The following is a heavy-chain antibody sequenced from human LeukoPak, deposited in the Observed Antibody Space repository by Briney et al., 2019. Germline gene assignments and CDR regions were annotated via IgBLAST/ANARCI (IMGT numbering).Heavy chain of an antibody. CDR3: AKSSYGGTPRPDFDY. CDR1: GFTFSSYA. D-gene: IGHD4-23*01. CDR2: ISGSGGST. Sequence: GGPLRLSCAASGFTFSSYAMSWVRQAPGKGLEWVSAISGSGGSTYYADSVKGRFTISRDNSKNTLYLQMNSLRAEDTAVYYCAKSSYGGTPRPDFDYWGQGTLVTVSS. J-gene: IGHJ4*02. V-gene: IGHV3-23*01.